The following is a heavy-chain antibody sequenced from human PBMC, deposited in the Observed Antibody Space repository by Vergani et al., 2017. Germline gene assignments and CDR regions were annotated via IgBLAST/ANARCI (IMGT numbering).Heavy chain of an antibody. D-gene: IGHD6-13*01. J-gene: IGHJ4*02. V-gene: IGHV3-23*01. CDR1: GFIFSTYA. CDR3: AKDGTILWQQIYD. Sequence: EVQLLESGGGLVQPGGALRLSCAASGFIFSTYAMSWVRQAPGKGLEWVSAISASGENRYYADSVKARFTISRDNSKNTLFLQMSSLRAEYTAVYYCAKDGTILWQQIYDWGQGTLVTVSS. CDR2: ISASGENR.